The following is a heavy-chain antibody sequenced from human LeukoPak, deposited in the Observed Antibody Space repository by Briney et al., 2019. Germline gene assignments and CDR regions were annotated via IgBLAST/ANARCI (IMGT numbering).Heavy chain of an antibody. D-gene: IGHD2-2*01. V-gene: IGHV4-4*07. CDR1: GGSISSYY. CDR3: ARGTLGYCSSTSCYPYYYYYMDV. Sequence: SETLSLTCTVSGGSISSYYWSWIRQPAGKGLEWIGRIYTSGSTNYNPSLKSRVTMSVDTSKNQFSLKLSSATAADTAVYYCARGTLGYCSSTSCYPYYYYYMDVWGKGTTVTVSS. J-gene: IGHJ6*03. CDR2: IYTSGST.